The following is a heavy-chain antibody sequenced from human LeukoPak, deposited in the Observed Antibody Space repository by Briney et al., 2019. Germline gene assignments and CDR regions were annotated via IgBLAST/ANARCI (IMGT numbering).Heavy chain of an antibody. Sequence: GESLKISCKGSGYSFTTYWIAWVRQMPGKGLEWMGIIYPGDSDTRYSPSFQGQVTISADKSTSTAYLQWSGLKASDTAMYYCARQRDSCYICGAFDIWGQGTMVTVSS. V-gene: IGHV5-51*01. J-gene: IGHJ3*02. CDR1: GYSFTTYW. CDR2: IYPGDSDT. D-gene: IGHD2-2*02. CDR3: ARQRDSCYICGAFDI.